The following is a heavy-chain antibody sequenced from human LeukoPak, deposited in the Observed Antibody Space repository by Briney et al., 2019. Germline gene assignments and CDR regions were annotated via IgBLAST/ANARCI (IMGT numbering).Heavy chain of an antibody. CDR1: GYTFASYY. D-gene: IGHD3-9*01. CDR3: ARDENPSDFDWLFWAPYPRYAFDI. CDR2: INPCGGST. Sequence: GASVKVSCKASGYTFASYYMHWVRQAPGHGLEWMGIINPCGGSTSYAQKFQGRVTMTSDTSSSAVYMELSIRRSDDTAGYYCARDENPSDFDWLFWAPYPRYAFDICGQGTMVTVSS. V-gene: IGHV1-46*01. J-gene: IGHJ3*02.